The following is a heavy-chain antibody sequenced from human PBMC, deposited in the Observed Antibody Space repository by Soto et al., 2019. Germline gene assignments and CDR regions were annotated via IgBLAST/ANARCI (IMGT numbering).Heavy chain of an antibody. V-gene: IGHV4-59*08. Sequence: PSETLSLTCTVAGGSIGGYDGSWIRQPPGKGLEWIGYIYYSGSTNYNPSLKSRVTISVDTSKNQFSLKLSSVTAADTAVYYCARREYYMDVWGKGTTVTVSS. CDR2: IYYSGST. J-gene: IGHJ6*03. CDR3: ARREYYMDV. CDR1: GGSIGGYD.